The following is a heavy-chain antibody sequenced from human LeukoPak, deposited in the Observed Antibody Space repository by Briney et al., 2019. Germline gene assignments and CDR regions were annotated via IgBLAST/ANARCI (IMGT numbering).Heavy chain of an antibody. CDR2: INPNSGGT. CDR1: GYTFTGYY. J-gene: IGHJ4*02. Sequence: ASVKVSCKASGYTFTGYYMHWVRQAPGQGLEWMGWINPNSGGTNYAQKFQGRVTMTRDTSISTAYMELSRLRSDDTAVYYSARSGSAYCGGDCQSTFDYWGQGTLVTVSS. CDR3: ARSGSAYCGGDCQSTFDY. V-gene: IGHV1-2*02. D-gene: IGHD2-21*02.